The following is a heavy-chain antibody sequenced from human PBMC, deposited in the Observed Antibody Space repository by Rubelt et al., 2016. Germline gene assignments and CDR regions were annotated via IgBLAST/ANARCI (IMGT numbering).Heavy chain of an antibody. J-gene: IGHJ4*02. D-gene: IGHD6-19*01. CDR2: FYYSGST. CDR1: GGSISSHY. V-gene: IGHV4-59*11. Sequence: QVQLQESGPGLVKPSETLSLTCSVSGGSISSHYWSWIRQPPGKGLEWIGYFYYSGSTNYNPSLKSRVTMSVDTSKNQCSLKLRSVTAADTAVYYCARNSGWYYFDSWGQGNLVTVSS. CDR3: ARNSGWYYFDS.